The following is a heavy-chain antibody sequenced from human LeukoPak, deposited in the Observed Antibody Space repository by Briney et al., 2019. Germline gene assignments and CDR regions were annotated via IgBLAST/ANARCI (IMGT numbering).Heavy chain of an antibody. V-gene: IGHV3-48*02. CDR1: GFRFSEYS. J-gene: IGHJ4*02. D-gene: IGHD3-10*01. CDR2: ISSGSSTI. Sequence: GGSLRLSCAASGFRFSEYSMNWVRQAPGKGLEWISYISSGSSTIFYADSVRGRFTISRDNAKASLYLQMNSLRDDDTAVYYCARDWGSLYYLEYWGQGTLVTVSS. CDR3: ARDWGSLYYLEY.